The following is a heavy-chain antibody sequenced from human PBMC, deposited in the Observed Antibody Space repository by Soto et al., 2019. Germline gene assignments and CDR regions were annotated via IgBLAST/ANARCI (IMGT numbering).Heavy chain of an antibody. D-gene: IGHD3-22*01. J-gene: IGHJ4*02. CDR2: ISGSGGST. V-gene: IGHV3-23*01. Sequence: GGSLRLSCAASGFTFSSYAMSWVRQAPGKGLEWVSAISGSGGSTYYADSVKGRFTISRDNSKNTLYLQMNSLRAEDTAVYYCAKALPQYYYDSSGYPNYFDYWGQGTLVTVSS. CDR1: GFTFSSYA. CDR3: AKALPQYYYDSSGYPNYFDY.